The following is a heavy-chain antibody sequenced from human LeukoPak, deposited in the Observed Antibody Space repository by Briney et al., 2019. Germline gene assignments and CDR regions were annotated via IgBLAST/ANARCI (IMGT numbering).Heavy chain of an antibody. D-gene: IGHD3-3*01. CDR3: ARVDYDFWSGYLYYYYMDV. CDR2: IYHSGST. CDR1: GGSISSSNW. Sequence: PSETLSLTCAVSGGSISSSNWWSWVRPPPGKGLEWIGEIYHSGSTNYNPSLKSRVTISVDTSKNQFSLKLSSVTAADTAVYYCARVDYDFWSGYLYYYYMDVWGKGTTVTVSS. J-gene: IGHJ6*03. V-gene: IGHV4-4*02.